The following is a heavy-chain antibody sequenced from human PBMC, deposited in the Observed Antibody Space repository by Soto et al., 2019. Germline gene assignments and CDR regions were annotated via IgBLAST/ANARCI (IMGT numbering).Heavy chain of an antibody. CDR1: GSTFSKND. CDR3: ARSGLWFDP. J-gene: IGHJ5*02. CDR2: MNPNSGNT. Sequence: ASVKVSCKASGSTFSKNDIHWVRQATGQGLEWMGWMNPNSGNTGYAQRFQGRITMTRNTSISTAYMELSSLISEDTAVYYCARSGLWFDPWGQGTLVTVSS. V-gene: IGHV1-8*01.